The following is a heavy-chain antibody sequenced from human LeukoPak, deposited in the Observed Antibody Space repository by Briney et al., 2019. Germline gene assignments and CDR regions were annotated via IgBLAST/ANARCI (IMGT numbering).Heavy chain of an antibody. CDR2: ISYDGSNK. D-gene: IGHD6-19*01. CDR3: ASEGYSSGWYDSYYFDY. J-gene: IGHJ4*02. V-gene: IGHV3-30-3*01. CDR1: GFTFSSYA. Sequence: GRSLRLSCAASGFTFSSYAMHWVRQAPGKGLEWVAVISYDGSNKYYADSVKGRFTISRDNSKNTLYLQMNSLRAEDTAVYYCASEGYSSGWYDSYYFDYWGQGTLVTVSS.